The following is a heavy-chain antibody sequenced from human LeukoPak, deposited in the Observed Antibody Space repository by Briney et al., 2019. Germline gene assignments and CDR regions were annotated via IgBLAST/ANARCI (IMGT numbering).Heavy chain of an antibody. CDR2: INWNGGST. V-gene: IGHV3-20*01. J-gene: IGHJ6*03. CDR1: GFTFDDYG. D-gene: IGHD1-26*01. Sequence: PGGSLRLSCAASGFTFDDYGMSWVRQAPGKGLEWVSGINWNGGSTGYADSVKGRFTISRDNAKNSLYLQMNSLRAEDTALYHCARVSGSYYYYYMDVWGKGTTVTVSS. CDR3: ARVSGSYYYYYMDV.